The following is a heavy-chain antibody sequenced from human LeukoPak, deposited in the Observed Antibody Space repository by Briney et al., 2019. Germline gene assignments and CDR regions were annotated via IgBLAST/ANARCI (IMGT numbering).Heavy chain of an antibody. CDR2: TDQRSKWYN. Sequence: SRTLSLTCAISGDSVSINSAAWNWIRQSPSRGLEWLGRTDQRSKWYNDYAVSVKSRITINPDISKNQFSLQLNSVTPEDTAVYYCARSPSPYSSGWYFDYWGQGTLVTVSS. V-gene: IGHV6-1*01. D-gene: IGHD6-19*01. J-gene: IGHJ4*02. CDR3: ARSPSPYSSGWYFDY. CDR1: GDSVSINSAA.